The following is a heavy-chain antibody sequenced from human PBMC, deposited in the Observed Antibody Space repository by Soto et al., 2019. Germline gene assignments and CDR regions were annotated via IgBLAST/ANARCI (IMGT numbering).Heavy chain of an antibody. Sequence: SETLSLTCTVSGGSISSYYWGWIRQPPGKGLEWIGSIYYSGSTYYNPSLKSRVTISVDTSKNQFSLKLSSVTAADTAVYYCARRSWELLEAYFDYWGQGTLVTVSS. CDR2: IYYSGST. V-gene: IGHV4-39*01. D-gene: IGHD1-26*01. CDR1: GGSISSYY. J-gene: IGHJ4*02. CDR3: ARRSWELLEAYFDY.